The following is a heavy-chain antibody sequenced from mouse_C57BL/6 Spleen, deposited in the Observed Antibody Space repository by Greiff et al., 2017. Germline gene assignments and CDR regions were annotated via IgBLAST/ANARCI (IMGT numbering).Heavy chain of an antibody. D-gene: IGHD6-1*01. J-gene: IGHJ4*01. CDR1: GYTFTSYW. CDR3: AREDSHYAMDY. Sequence: QVQLQQPGAELVKPGASVKMSCEASGYTFTSYWITWVKQRPGQGLEWIGDIYPGSGSTNYNEKFKSKATLTVDTSSSTAYMQLSSLTSEDSAVYYCAREDSHYAMDYWGQGTSVTVSS. V-gene: IGHV1-55*01. CDR2: IYPGSGST.